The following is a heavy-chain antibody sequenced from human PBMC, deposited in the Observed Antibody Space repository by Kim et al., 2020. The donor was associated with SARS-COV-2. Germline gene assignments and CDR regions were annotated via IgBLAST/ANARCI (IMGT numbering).Heavy chain of an antibody. Sequence: GGSLRLSCAASGFTFSSYAMSWVRQAPGKGLEWVSAISGSGGSTYYADSVKGRFTISRDNSKNTLYLQMNSLRAEDTAVYYCAIMNTGQWGWYFDLWGRGTLVTVSS. J-gene: IGHJ2*01. D-gene: IGHD1-26*01. CDR2: ISGSGGST. V-gene: IGHV3-23*01. CDR3: AIMNTGQWGWYFDL. CDR1: GFTFSSYA.